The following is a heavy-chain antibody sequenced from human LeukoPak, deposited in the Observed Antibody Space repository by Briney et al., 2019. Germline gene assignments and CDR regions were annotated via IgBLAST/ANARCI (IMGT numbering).Heavy chain of an antibody. CDR2: IYYSGST. CDR3: ARVGVYYYGMDV. J-gene: IGHJ6*02. V-gene: IGHV4-30-4*01. Sequence: SETLSLTCTVSGGSISSGDYYWSWIRQPPGKGLEWTGYIYYSGSTYYNPSLKSRVTISVDTSKNQFSLKLSSVTAADTAVYYCARVGVYYYGMDVWGQGTTVTVSS. CDR1: GGSISSGDYY. D-gene: IGHD1-26*01.